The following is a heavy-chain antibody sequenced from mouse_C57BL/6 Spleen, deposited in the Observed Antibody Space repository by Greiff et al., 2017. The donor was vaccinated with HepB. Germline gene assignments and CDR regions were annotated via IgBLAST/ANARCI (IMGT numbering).Heavy chain of an antibody. D-gene: IGHD1-1*01. Sequence: QLVESGPELVKPGASVKISCKASGYSFTDYNMNWVKQSNGKSLEWIGVINPNYGTTSYNQKFKGKATLTVDQSSSTAYMQLNSLTSEDSAVYYCARGDYGSSSAWFAYWGQGTLVTVSA. CDR1: GYSFTDYN. V-gene: IGHV1-39*01. CDR3: ARGDYGSSSAWFAY. J-gene: IGHJ3*01. CDR2: INPNYGTT.